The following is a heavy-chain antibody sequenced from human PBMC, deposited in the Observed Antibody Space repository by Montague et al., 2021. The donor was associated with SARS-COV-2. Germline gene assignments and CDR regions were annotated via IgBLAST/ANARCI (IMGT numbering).Heavy chain of an antibody. CDR3: GSMVRAQVYYFDY. CDR2: IFYSGNT. V-gene: IGHV4-39*01. Sequence: SETLSLTCTVSGGSISSSSYYWVWIRPPPGRGLDWIGRIFYSGNTDYNPYLKSNVTISVYTSQNPFSLTVSSATVADTAVYYGGSMVRAQVYYFDYWGQGTLVTVSS. J-gene: IGHJ4*02. CDR1: GGSISSSSYY. D-gene: IGHD3-10*01.